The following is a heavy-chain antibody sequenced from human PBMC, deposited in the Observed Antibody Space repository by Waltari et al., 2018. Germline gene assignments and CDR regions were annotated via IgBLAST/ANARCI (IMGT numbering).Heavy chain of an antibody. CDR2: IIPIFGTA. Sequence: QVQLVQSGAEVKQPGSSVTVSCKASGGTFSSYAISWVRPSPGQGLEWMGGIIPIFGTANYAQKFQGRVTITTDESTSTAYMELSSLRSEDTAVYYCAANYYDSSGYYELLLDYWGQGTLVTVSS. V-gene: IGHV1-69*05. CDR3: AANYYDSSGYYELLLDY. CDR1: GGTFSSYA. J-gene: IGHJ4*02. D-gene: IGHD3-22*01.